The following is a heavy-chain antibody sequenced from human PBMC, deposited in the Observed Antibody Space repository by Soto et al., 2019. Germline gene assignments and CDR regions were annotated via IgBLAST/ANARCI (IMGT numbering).Heavy chain of an antibody. V-gene: IGHV3-23*01. CDR2: ISGSGGST. CDR3: TTVTTFSDY. J-gene: IGHJ4*02. Sequence: LRLSCAASGFTFSSYAMSWVRQAPGEGLEWVSAISGSGGSTYYADSVKGRFTISRDNSKNTLYLQMNGLRAEDTAVYYSTTVTTFSDYWGQGTLVTVSS. CDR1: GFTFSSYA. D-gene: IGHD4-17*01.